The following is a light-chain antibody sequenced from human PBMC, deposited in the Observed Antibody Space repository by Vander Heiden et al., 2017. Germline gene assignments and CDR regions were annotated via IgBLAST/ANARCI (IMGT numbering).Light chain of an antibody. CDR2: GAS. Sequence: EIVMTHSPATLSVSPGERATLSCRASQSVSSDLAWYQQNPGQAPRLLIYGASTRATGIPARFGGSGPGTEFTLTISSLQSEDFAVYYCQQENDWPQTFSLATKVEIK. CDR1: QSVSSD. CDR3: QQENDWPQT. V-gene: IGKV3-15*01. J-gene: IGKJ1*01.